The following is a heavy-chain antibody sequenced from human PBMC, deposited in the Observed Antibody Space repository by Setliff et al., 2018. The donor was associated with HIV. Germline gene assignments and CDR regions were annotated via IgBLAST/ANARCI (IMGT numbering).Heavy chain of an antibody. CDR1: GFTFSDYW. J-gene: IGHJ3*02. CDR2: INSDGSTT. V-gene: IGHV3-74*01. Sequence: GGSLRLSCAASGFTFSDYWMHWVRQVPGKGLVWVSRINSDGSTTNYADSVRGRFTVSRDNARNSPYLQMDSLRVEDTAVYYCLGESSAAFDIWGQGTMVTVSS. D-gene: IGHD3-10*01. CDR3: LGESSAAFDI.